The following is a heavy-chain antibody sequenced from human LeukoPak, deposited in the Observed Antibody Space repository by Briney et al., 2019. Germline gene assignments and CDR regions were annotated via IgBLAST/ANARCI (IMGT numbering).Heavy chain of an antibody. CDR3: VRDLRGNSGYDSKLDY. V-gene: IGHV3-33*01. Sequence: LSGGSLRLSCVVSGFTFSSYGMHWVRQAPGKGLEWVAVIRYDESNKSYVDSVKGRFTISRDNSKNTLYLQMNSLRAEDTAVYYCVRDLRGNSGYDSKLDYWGQGTLVTVSS. CDR1: GFTFSSYG. J-gene: IGHJ4*02. CDR2: IRYDESNK. D-gene: IGHD5-12*01.